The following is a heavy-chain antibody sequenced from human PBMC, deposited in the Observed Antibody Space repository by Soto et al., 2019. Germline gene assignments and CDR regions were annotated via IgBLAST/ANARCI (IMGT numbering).Heavy chain of an antibody. CDR2: ISGSGGST. D-gene: IGHD2-2*01. J-gene: IGHJ4*02. Sequence: EVQLLESGGGLVQPGGSLRLSCAASGFTFSSYAMSWVRQAPGKGLEWVSAISGSGGSTYYADSVKGRFTISRDNSKNKRYQERDSLGAEDAAVYYGAKGGGGVVVPAAIVDYWGQGTLVTVSS. CDR1: GFTFSSYA. V-gene: IGHV3-23*01. CDR3: AKGGGGVVVPAAIVDY.